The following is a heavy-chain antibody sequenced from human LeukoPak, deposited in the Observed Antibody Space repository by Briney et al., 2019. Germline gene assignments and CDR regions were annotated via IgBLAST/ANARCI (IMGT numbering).Heavy chain of an antibody. J-gene: IGHJ4*02. CDR1: GFTFDYYY. Sequence: PGGSLRLSCAASGFTFDYYYMTWIRQAPGKGLERVSYISSSGRTMFYADSVKGRFTVSRGNAKNSLYLQMNTLRAEDTAVYYCARVGPYYDLDNWGQGTLVTVSS. D-gene: IGHD3-3*01. CDR3: ARVGPYYDLDN. CDR2: ISSSGRTM. V-gene: IGHV3-11*01.